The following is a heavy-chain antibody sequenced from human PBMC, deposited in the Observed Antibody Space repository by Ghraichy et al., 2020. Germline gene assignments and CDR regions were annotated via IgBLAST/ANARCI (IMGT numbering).Heavy chain of an antibody. CDR3: AKGAGYSYGRLTYYYYGMDV. CDR1: GFTFSSYA. V-gene: IGHV3-23*01. Sequence: GGSLRLSCAASGFTFSSYAMSWVRQAPGKGLEWVSAISGSGGSTYYADSVKGRFTISRDNSKNTLYLQMNSLRAEDTAVYYCAKGAGYSYGRLTYYYYGMDVWGQGTTVTVSS. D-gene: IGHD5-18*01. CDR2: ISGSGGST. J-gene: IGHJ6*02.